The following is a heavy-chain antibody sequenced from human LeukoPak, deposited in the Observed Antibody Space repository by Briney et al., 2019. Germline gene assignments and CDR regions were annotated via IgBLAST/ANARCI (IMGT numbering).Heavy chain of an antibody. CDR1: GGSIYISNYF. Sequence: SSETLSLTCTVSGGSIYISNYFWAWIRQPPGKGLEWIGTISYSASTYYNPSLKSRVTISADTSKNQFSLKLSSVTAADTAVYYCARAGVYYYDSSGRHDAFDIWGQGTMVTVSS. D-gene: IGHD3-22*01. CDR2: ISYSAST. CDR3: ARAGVYYYDSSGRHDAFDI. J-gene: IGHJ3*02. V-gene: IGHV4-39*07.